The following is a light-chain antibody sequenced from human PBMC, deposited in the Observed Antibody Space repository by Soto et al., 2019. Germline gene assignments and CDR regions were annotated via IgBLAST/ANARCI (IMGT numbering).Light chain of an antibody. CDR2: DNS. V-gene: IGLV3-21*02. CDR3: QVWDTMTYLPV. Sequence: SYELTQPPSVSVAPGQTARITCGGNNIATKRVHWYQQKPGQAPVLVVYDNSDRPSGIPERFSGSNTGNTATLTVSRVEAGDEADYYCQVWDTMTYLPVFGGGTQLTVL. CDR1: NIATKR. J-gene: IGLJ7*01.